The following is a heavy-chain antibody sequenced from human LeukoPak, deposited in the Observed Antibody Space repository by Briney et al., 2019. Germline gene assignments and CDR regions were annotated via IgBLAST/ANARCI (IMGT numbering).Heavy chain of an antibody. J-gene: IGHJ6*02. D-gene: IGHD1-1*01. CDR1: GVTFSSYW. Sequence: GGSLRLSCAASGVTFSSYWMNWVRQAPGKGLEWVAIIKQDGSEKYYVDFVKGRFSISRDNAKNSLYLQMSSLGADDTAVYYCAGGTGMDVWGQGTPVTVSS. CDR2: IKQDGSEK. CDR3: AGGTGMDV. V-gene: IGHV3-7*05.